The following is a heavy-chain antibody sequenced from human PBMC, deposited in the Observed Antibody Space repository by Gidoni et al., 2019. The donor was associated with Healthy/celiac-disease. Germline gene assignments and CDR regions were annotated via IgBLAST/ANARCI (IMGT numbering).Heavy chain of an antibody. J-gene: IGHJ4*02. Sequence: EVQLVESGGGLVKPGGSLRLSCAASGFTFSNAWMSWVRQAPGKGLEWVGRIKSKTDGGTTDYAAPVKGRFTISRDDSKNTLYLQMNSLKTEDTAVYYCTTGSPVYDYVWGSYRNDYWGQGTLVTVSS. CDR2: IKSKTDGGTT. CDR3: TTGSPVYDYVWGSYRNDY. CDR1: GFTFSNAW. V-gene: IGHV3-15*01. D-gene: IGHD3-16*02.